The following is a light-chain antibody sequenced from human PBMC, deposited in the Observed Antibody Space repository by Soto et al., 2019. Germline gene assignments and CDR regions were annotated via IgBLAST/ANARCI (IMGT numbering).Light chain of an antibody. Sequence: EIVLTQSPGTLSLSPGERATLSCRASQSVSSSYLAWYQQKPGQAPRLLIYGASSRATGLPARFSCSGSGTAFTLTISRLEPEDFAVYYCQQYGSSPVTFGQGTKLEIK. J-gene: IGKJ2*01. V-gene: IGKV3-20*01. CDR2: GAS. CDR1: QSVSSSY. CDR3: QQYGSSPVT.